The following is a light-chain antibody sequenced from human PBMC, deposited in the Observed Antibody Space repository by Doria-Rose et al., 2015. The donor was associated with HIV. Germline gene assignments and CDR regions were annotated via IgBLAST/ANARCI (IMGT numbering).Light chain of an antibody. CDR1: PRFSSTY. J-gene: IGKJ1*01. V-gene: IGKV3-20*01. Sequence: TQSPGTLSLSPGARATLFCRGSPRFSSTYLAWYQQEPGQALSLLIYDVSTRATGIPDRFSASGSGTDFTLTINRLEPEDFALYYCHQYGTSWTFGQGTKVEI. CDR3: HQYGTSWT. CDR2: DVS.